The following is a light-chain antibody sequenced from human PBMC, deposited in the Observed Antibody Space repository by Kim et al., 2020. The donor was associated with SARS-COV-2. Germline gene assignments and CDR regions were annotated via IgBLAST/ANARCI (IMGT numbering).Light chain of an antibody. V-gene: IGKV3-15*01. J-gene: IGKJ4*01. Sequence: SVSPGGGSHPSFRTLQGVYRPFAWYPPKPGQAPRLLIYGASTRATCVPARFSGSGSGTEFTLSISSLQSEDSAVYHCQQYKDWPSFGGGTKVDIK. CDR2: GAS. CDR1: QGVYRP. CDR3: QQYKDWPS.